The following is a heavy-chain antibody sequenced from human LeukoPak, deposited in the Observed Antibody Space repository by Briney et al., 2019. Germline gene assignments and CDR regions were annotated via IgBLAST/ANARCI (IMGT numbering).Heavy chain of an antibody. Sequence: GSSVKVSCKASGGTFSSYAISWVRQAPGQGLEWMGGIIPIFGTANYAQKFQGRVTMTEDTSTDTAYMELSSLRSEDTAVYYCATKIRGVTRSGYYYYYMDVWGKGTTVTVSS. J-gene: IGHJ6*03. CDR2: IIPIFGTA. D-gene: IGHD3-10*01. V-gene: IGHV1-69*06. CDR3: ATKIRGVTRSGYYYYYMDV. CDR1: GGTFSSYA.